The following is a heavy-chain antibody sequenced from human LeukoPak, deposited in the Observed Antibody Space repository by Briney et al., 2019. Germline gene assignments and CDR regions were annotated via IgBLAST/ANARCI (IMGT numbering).Heavy chain of an antibody. Sequence: GGSLRLSXAASGFTFSSYWMSWVRQAPGKGVEWVANIKQDGSEKYYVDSVKGRFTISRDNAKNSLYLQMNSLRAEDTALYYCARGYCTNGVCHNYYYYYYMDVWGKGTTVTVSS. D-gene: IGHD2-8*01. J-gene: IGHJ6*03. CDR1: GFTFSSYW. V-gene: IGHV3-7*03. CDR2: IKQDGSEK. CDR3: ARGYCTNGVCHNYYYYYYMDV.